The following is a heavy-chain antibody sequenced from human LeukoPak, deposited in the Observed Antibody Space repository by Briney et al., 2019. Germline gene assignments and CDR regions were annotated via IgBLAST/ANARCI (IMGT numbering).Heavy chain of an antibody. V-gene: IGHV3-23*01. Sequence: GGSLRLSCAASGFIFSSYAMSWVRQAPGKGLEWVSGISGSGGSTYYADSVKGRFTISRDNPKNTLYLQMNSLRAEDTAAYYCAKVLPIAVAGTPELFDYWGQGTLVAVSS. CDR3: AKVLPIAVAGTPELFDY. D-gene: IGHD6-19*01. CDR1: GFIFSSYA. J-gene: IGHJ4*02. CDR2: ISGSGGST.